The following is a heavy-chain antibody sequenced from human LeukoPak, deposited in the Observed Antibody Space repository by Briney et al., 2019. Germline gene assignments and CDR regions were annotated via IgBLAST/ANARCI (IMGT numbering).Heavy chain of an antibody. CDR3: ARGQWPDY. Sequence: GGSLRLSCAASGFTFSTYAMHWVRQAPGKGLEWVAVISNDGRNKIYADSVKGRFTISRDNAKNSLYLQMNSLRAEDTAVFYCARGQWPDYWGQGTLLIVSS. D-gene: IGHD6-19*01. V-gene: IGHV3-30*04. CDR2: ISNDGRNK. CDR1: GFTFSTYA. J-gene: IGHJ4*02.